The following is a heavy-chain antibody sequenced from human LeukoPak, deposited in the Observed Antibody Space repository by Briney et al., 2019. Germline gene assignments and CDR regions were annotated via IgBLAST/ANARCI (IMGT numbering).Heavy chain of an antibody. D-gene: IGHD6-13*01. V-gene: IGHV4-59*01. Sequence: PSETLSLTCTVSGGSISSYYWSWIRQPPGRGLEWIGYIYYSGSTNYNPSLKSRVTISVDTSKNQFSLKLSSVTAADTAVYYCARVHSSSWYVDYWGQGTLVTVSS. CDR2: IYYSGST. CDR3: ARVHSSSWYVDY. J-gene: IGHJ4*02. CDR1: GGSISSYY.